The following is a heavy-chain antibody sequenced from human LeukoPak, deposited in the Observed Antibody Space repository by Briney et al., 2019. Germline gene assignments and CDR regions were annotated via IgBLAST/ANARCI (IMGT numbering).Heavy chain of an antibody. J-gene: IGHJ2*01. D-gene: IGHD6-19*01. CDR2: IYYSGST. V-gene: IGHV4-59*01. CDR1: GFTFSSYA. CDR3: ARDQGSSGWNGRSYWYFDL. Sequence: PGGSLRLSCAASGFTFSSYAMSWIRQPPGKGLEWIGYIYYSGSTNYNPSLKSRVTISVDTSKNQFSLKLSSVTAADTAVYYCARDQGSSGWNGRSYWYFDLWGRGTLVTVSS.